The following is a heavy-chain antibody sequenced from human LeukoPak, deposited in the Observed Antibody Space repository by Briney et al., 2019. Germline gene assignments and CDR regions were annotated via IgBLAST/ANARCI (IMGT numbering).Heavy chain of an antibody. J-gene: IGHJ3*02. Sequence: AAVNLSFKSSGYTFTDVYIHWVRHAPGQGLDLMGGFRPNNGAPKYAEKFQGRVTMTSDTSTSTAHMELSSLRSDDTAEYYCARDLEASPGYEGADALDIWGQGTMVTVSS. CDR2: FRPNNGAP. V-gene: IGHV1-2*02. CDR1: GYTFTDVY. CDR3: ARDLEASPGYEGADALDI. D-gene: IGHD5-12*01.